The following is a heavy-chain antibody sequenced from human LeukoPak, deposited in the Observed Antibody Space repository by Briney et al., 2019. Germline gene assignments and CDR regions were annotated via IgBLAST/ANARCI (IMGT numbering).Heavy chain of an antibody. D-gene: IGHD6-19*01. CDR3: ARRRIAVAGRMFDP. V-gene: IGHV4-59*12. J-gene: IGHJ5*02. CDR1: GGSISSYY. Sequence: SETLSLTCTVSGGSISSYYWSWIRQPPGKGLEWIGYIYYSGSTNYNPSLKSRVTISVDTSKNQFSLKLSSVTAADTAVYYCARRRIAVAGRMFDPWGQGTLVTVSS. CDR2: IYYSGST.